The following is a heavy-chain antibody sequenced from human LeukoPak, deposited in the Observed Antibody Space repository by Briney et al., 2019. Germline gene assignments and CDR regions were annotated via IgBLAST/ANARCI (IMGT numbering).Heavy chain of an antibody. J-gene: IGHJ4*03. Sequence: GGSLRLSCAASGFTFTCCWMSWVRQTPGKGLEWVASIKQDGREKFYADSVKGRFTISRDNAKNSLYLQVNSLRAEDTAVYYCARVPGRTRYFDSWGQGSWSPSLQ. V-gene: IGHV3-7*02. D-gene: IGHD1-26*01. CDR3: ARVPGRTRYFDS. CDR2: IKQDGREK. CDR1: GFTFTCCW.